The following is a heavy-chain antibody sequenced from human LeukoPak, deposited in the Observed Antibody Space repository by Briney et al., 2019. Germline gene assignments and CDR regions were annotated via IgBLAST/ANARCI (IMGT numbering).Heavy chain of an antibody. D-gene: IGHD6-13*01. CDR1: GFTFRNYW. Sequence: GGSLRLSCAASGFTFRNYWMHWVRQAPGKGLVWVSRIHSDGSSTSYADSVKGRFTISRDNAKNTLYLQMNSLRAEDTAVYYCARRIAAAAAPYYFDYWGQGTLVTVSS. V-gene: IGHV3-74*01. CDR3: ARRIAAAAAPYYFDY. CDR2: IHSDGSST. J-gene: IGHJ4*02.